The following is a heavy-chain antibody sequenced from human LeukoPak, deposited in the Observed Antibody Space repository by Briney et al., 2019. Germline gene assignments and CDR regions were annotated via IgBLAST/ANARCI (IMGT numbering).Heavy chain of an antibody. D-gene: IGHD4-17*01. V-gene: IGHV3-7*01. CDR2: IKQDGSEK. J-gene: IGHJ6*02. Sequence: TGGSLRLSCAASGITFSSYWMSWVRQAPGKGLEWVANIKQDGSEKYYVDSVKGRFTISRDNAKNSLYLQTNSLRAEDTAVYYCARVRIVTTVTYYYYGMDVWGQGTTVTVSS. CDR1: GITFSSYW. CDR3: ARVRIVTTVTYYYYGMDV.